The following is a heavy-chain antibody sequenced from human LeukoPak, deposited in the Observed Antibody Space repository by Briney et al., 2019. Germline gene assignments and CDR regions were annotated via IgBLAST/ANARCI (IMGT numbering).Heavy chain of an antibody. D-gene: IGHD2-21*02. CDR3: ARDYCGGDCFPDY. V-gene: IGHV1-2*06. CDR1: GYTLTGYY. CDR2: INPNSGDT. Sequence: ASVKVSCKASGYTLTGYYVHWVQQAPGQGLEWMGRINPNSGDTNYAQKFQGRVTMTRDTSISTAYMELSRLRSDDTAVYYCARDYCGGDCFPDYWGQGTLVTVSS. J-gene: IGHJ4*02.